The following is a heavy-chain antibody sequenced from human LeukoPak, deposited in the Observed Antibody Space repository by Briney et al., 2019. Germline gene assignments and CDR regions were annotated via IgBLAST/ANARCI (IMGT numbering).Heavy chain of an antibody. Sequence: GESLRLSCAASGFTFSSFGFHWVRQAPGKGLEWVALISSDGDDKYYADSVKGRFTISRDNSKNTLYLQMNSLRNEDTAMYYCAKPDGSGSYALNWGQGTLVTVSS. CDR1: GFTFSSFG. CDR2: ISSDGDDK. CDR3: AKPDGSGSYALN. D-gene: IGHD3-10*01. J-gene: IGHJ4*02. V-gene: IGHV3-30*18.